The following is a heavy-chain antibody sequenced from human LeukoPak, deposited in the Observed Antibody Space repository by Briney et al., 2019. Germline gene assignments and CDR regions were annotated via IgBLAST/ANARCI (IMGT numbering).Heavy chain of an antibody. D-gene: IGHD6-13*01. V-gene: IGHV1-2*04. J-gene: IGHJ3*02. Sequence: ASVTVSCKASGYTFTGYYMHWVRQAPGQGLEWMGWINPNSGGTNYAQKFQGWVTMTRDTSISTAYMELSRLRSDDTAVYYCARAGAAAGPGAFDIWGQGTMVTVSS. CDR1: GYTFTGYY. CDR3: ARAGAAAGPGAFDI. CDR2: INPNSGGT.